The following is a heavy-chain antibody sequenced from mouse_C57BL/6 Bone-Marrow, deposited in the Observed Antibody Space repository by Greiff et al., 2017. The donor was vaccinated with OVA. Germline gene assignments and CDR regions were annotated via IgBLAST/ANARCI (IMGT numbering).Heavy chain of an antibody. J-gene: IGHJ1*03. Sequence: QVQLQQPGAELVKPGASVKLSCKASGYTFTSYWMHWVKQRPGQGLEWIGMIHPNSGSTNYNEKFKSKATLTVDKSSSTAYMQLSSRTSEDSAVYYCARTDYGFLYWDFDVWGTGTTVTVSS. V-gene: IGHV1-64*01. CDR1: GYTFTSYW. CDR2: IHPNSGST. CDR3: ARTDYGFLYWDFDV. D-gene: IGHD1-1*01.